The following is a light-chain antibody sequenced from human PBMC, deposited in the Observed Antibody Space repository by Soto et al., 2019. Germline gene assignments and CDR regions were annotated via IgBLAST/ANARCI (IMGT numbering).Light chain of an antibody. CDR2: GAS. J-gene: IGKJ1*01. CDR3: QQYNNWWT. Sequence: EVVMTQSPATRSVSPGERATLSGRGSQSVSNNLAWYQQKPGQAPRLLIYGASTRATGIPARFSGSGSGTEFTLTISSLQSEDFAVYYCQQYNNWWTFGQGTKVEIK. V-gene: IGKV3-15*01. CDR1: QSVSNN.